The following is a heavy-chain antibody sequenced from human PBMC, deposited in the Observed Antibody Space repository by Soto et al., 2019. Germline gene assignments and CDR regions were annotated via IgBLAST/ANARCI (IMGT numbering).Heavy chain of an antibody. CDR2: ISGSGTTT. Sequence: EVQLLESGGGLEQPGGSLRLSCAASGFIFSSYALSWVRQAPGKGLEWVSDISGSGTTTYYADSVKGRFTFSRDNSTNMLYLQMNILRADDTAVYYCTKTNSGWYTPVDSWGQGTLVTVSS. CDR3: TKTNSGWYTPVDS. D-gene: IGHD6-19*01. V-gene: IGHV3-23*01. J-gene: IGHJ4*02. CDR1: GFIFSSYA.